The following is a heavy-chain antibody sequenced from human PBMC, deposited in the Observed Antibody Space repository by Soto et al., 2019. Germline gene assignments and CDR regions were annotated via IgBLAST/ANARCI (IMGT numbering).Heavy chain of an antibody. V-gene: IGHV1-18*01. CDR3: AREGYYDSSGYQYGMDV. D-gene: IGHD3-22*01. Sequence: QVQLVQSGAEVKKPGASVKVSCKASGYTFTSYGISWVRQAPGQGLEWMGWISAYNGNTNYAQKLQGRVTMTTDTSTSTAYMELRSLRSNDTAVYYCAREGYYDSSGYQYGMDVWGQGTTVTVSS. CDR1: GYTFTSYG. J-gene: IGHJ6*02. CDR2: ISAYNGNT.